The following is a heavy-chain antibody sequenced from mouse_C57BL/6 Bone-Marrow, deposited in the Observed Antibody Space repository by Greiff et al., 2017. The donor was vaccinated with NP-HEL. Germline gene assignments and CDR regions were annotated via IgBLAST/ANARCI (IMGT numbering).Heavy chain of an antibody. CDR1: GYTFTSYG. J-gene: IGHJ1*03. V-gene: IGHV1-81*01. D-gene: IGHD1-1*01. CDR2: IYPRSGNT. CDR3: ASYYYGSRASYWYFDV. Sequence: QVQLKQSGAELARPGASVKLSCKASGYTFTSYGISWVKQRTGQGLEWIGEIYPRSGNTYYNEKFKGKATLTADKSSSTAYMELRSLTSEDSAVYFCASYYYGSRASYWYFDVWGTGTTVTVSS.